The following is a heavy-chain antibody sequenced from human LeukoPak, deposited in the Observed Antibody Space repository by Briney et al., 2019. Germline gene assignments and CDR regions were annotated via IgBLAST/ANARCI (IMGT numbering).Heavy chain of an antibody. V-gene: IGHV4-59*01. CDR1: GGSISSYY. D-gene: IGHD2-8*01. Sequence: PSETLSLTCTVSGGSISSYYWSWIRQPPGKGLEWIGYIYYSGSTNYNPSLKSRVTISVDTSKNQFSLKLSSVTAADTAVYYCARVYFGAFDIWGRGTMVTVSS. CDR2: IYYSGST. CDR3: ARVYFGAFDI. J-gene: IGHJ3*02.